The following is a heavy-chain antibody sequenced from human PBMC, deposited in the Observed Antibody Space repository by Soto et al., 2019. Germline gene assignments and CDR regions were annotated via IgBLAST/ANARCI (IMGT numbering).Heavy chain of an antibody. J-gene: IGHJ6*02. CDR1: GFSLSTSGMC. D-gene: IGHD3-22*01. V-gene: IGHV2-70*01. CDR3: ARILCYSSGPIYYYYGMDV. Sequence: GSGPTLVNPTQTLTLTCTFSGFSLSTSGMCVSWIRQPPGKALEWLALIDWDDDKYYSTSLKTRLTISKDTSKNQVVLTMTNMDPVDTATYYCARILCYSSGPIYYYYGMDVWGQGTTVTVSS. CDR2: IDWDDDK.